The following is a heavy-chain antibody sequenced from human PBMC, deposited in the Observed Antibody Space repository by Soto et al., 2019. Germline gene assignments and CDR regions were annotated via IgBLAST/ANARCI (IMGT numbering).Heavy chain of an antibody. V-gene: IGHV1-69*02. CDR3: VWSGPYYYYMDV. CDR1: GGTFSSYT. CDR2: IIPILGIA. Sequence: GASVKVSCKASGGTFSSYTISWVRQAPGQGLEWMGRIIPILGIANYAQKFQGRVTITADKSTSTAYMELSSLRSEDTAVYYCVWSGPYYYYMDVWGKGTTVTVSS. J-gene: IGHJ6*03. D-gene: IGHD3-3*01.